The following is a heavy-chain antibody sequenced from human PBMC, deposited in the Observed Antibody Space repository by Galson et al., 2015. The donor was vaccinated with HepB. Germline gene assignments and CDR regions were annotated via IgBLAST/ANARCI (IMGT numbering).Heavy chain of an antibody. CDR1: GFTFSSYW. D-gene: IGHD3-22*01. Sequence: SLRLSCAASGFTFSSYWMTWIRQAPGKGLEWVANIKEDGSEIYYADPVKGRFIISRDNAKESLFLQMYSLTAEDTAVYYCTRASGMAYDNSSDYQYGPTELDYWGQGTLVTVSS. CDR2: IKEDGSEI. V-gene: IGHV3-7*03. J-gene: IGHJ4*02. CDR3: TRASGMAYDNSSDYQYGPTELDY.